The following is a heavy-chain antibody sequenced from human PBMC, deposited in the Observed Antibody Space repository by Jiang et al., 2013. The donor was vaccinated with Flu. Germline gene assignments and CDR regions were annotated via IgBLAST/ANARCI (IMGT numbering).Heavy chain of an antibody. CDR1: GFTFNSYG. Sequence: ASGFTFNSYGMHWVRQAPGKGLEWVAVIWYDGSNKYYADSVKGRFTISRDNSKNTVYLQMNSLRVEDTALYYCARDGIWGTYRPPEYFDYWGQGTLVTVSS. D-gene: IGHD3-16*02. J-gene: IGHJ4*02. CDR2: IWYDGSNK. V-gene: IGHV3-33*01. CDR3: ARDGIWGTYRPPEYFDY.